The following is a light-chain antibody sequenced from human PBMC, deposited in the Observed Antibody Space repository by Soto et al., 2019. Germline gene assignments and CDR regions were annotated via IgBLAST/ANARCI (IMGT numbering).Light chain of an antibody. J-gene: IGKJ2*01. V-gene: IGKV3-20*01. CDR1: ETIGRAY. CDR3: HQSATSPFT. Sequence: IVLTQSPGTLSLSPGERATVSCRASETIGRAYFAWYQHRPGRTPRLVLSSTSNRAAGIPDRFGGSGSGADFTLPISGVEPEDFAVYYFHQSATSPFTFGQGTKLEI. CDR2: STS.